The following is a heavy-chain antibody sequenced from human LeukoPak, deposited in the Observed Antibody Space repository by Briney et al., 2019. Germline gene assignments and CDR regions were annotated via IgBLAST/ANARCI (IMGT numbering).Heavy chain of an antibody. CDR1: GYTFTGYY. D-gene: IGHD2-2*01. CDR2: INPNSGGT. Sequence: ASVKVSCKASGYTFTGYYMHWVRQAPGQGLEWMGWINPNSGGTNYAQKFQGRVTMTRDTSISTAYKELSRLRSDDTAVYYCARSSRSSTSCYAYWGQGTLVTVSS. J-gene: IGHJ4*02. CDR3: ARSSRSSTSCYAY. V-gene: IGHV1-2*02.